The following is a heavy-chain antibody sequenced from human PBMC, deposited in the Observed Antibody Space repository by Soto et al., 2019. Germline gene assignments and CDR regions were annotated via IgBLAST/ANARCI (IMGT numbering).Heavy chain of an antibody. CDR2: ISAYNGNT. V-gene: IGHV1-18*01. CDR1: GYTFTSYG. D-gene: IGHD2-15*01. Sequence: VASVKVSCKASGYTFTSYGISWVRQAPGQGLEWMGWISAYNGNTNYAQKLQGRVTMTTDTSTSTAYMELRSLRSDDTAVYYCARDHCSGGSCYDWFDPWGQGTLVTVSS. J-gene: IGHJ5*02. CDR3: ARDHCSGGSCYDWFDP.